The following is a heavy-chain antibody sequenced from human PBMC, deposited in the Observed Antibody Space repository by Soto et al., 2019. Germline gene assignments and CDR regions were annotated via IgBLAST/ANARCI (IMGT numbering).Heavy chain of an antibody. Sequence: GGSLRLSCAASGFTFSSYAMSWVRQAPGKGLEWVSAISGSGGSTYYADSVKGRFTISRDNSKNKLYLQMNSLRAEETAVYYCAKDREGYCTNGVCYPENYYYYYGMDVWGQGTTVTVSS. CDR2: ISGSGGST. V-gene: IGHV3-23*01. D-gene: IGHD2-8*01. J-gene: IGHJ6*02. CDR3: AKDREGYCTNGVCYPENYYYYYGMDV. CDR1: GFTFSSYA.